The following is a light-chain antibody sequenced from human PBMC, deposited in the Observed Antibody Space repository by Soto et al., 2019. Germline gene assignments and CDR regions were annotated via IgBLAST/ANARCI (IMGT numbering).Light chain of an antibody. Sequence: EIVLTQSPATLSLSPGERSTLSFMSSQSVSRYLAWYQQKPGQAPRLLIYDASNRATGIPARFSGSGSGTDFTLTISSLEPEDFAVYYCQQRSNWPPITFGQGTRLETK. V-gene: IGKV3-11*01. CDR3: QQRSNWPPIT. J-gene: IGKJ5*01. CDR1: QSVSRY. CDR2: DAS.